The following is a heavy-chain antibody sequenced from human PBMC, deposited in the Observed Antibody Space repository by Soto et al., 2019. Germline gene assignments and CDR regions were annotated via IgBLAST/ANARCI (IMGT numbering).Heavy chain of an antibody. CDR1: WSPLSKHT. J-gene: IGHJ3*02. V-gene: IGHV1-69*04. CDR3: ARDLFRDSGYDGAFDI. Sequence: PVKVSSKASWSPLSKHTNNRRVRAPGKGLEWMGRIIPILGIANYAQKFQGRVTITADKSTSTAYMELSSLRSEDTAVYYCARDLFRDSGYDGAFDIWGQGTMVTVSS. D-gene: IGHD5-12*01. CDR2: IIPILGIA.